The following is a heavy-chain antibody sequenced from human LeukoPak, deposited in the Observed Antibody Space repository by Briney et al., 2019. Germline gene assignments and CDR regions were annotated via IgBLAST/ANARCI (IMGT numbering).Heavy chain of an antibody. D-gene: IGHD5-24*01. CDR1: GGTFSSYA. Sequence: SVKVSCKASGGTFSSYAISWVRQAPGQGLEWMGRIIPIFGTANYAQKFQGRVTITTDESTSTAYMELSSLRSEDTAVYYCARDPGEMATMEPHFDYWGQGTLVTVSS. J-gene: IGHJ4*02. V-gene: IGHV1-69*05. CDR3: ARDPGEMATMEPHFDY. CDR2: IIPIFGTA.